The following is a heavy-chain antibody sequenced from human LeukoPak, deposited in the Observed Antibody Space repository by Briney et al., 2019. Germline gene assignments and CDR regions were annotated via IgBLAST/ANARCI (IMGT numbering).Heavy chain of an antibody. J-gene: IGHJ5*02. CDR2: IYTSGSP. CDR3: ARGLSVLLWSGGWFDP. CDR1: GGSISSGSYY. D-gene: IGHD3-10*02. Sequence: PSETLSLTCTVSGGSISSGSYYWRWIRQPAGKGLEWIGRIYTSGSPTYNPSLKSRVTMSVDTSKNQFSLKLSSVTAADTAVYYCARGLSVLLWSGGWFDPWGQGTLVTVSS. V-gene: IGHV4-61*02.